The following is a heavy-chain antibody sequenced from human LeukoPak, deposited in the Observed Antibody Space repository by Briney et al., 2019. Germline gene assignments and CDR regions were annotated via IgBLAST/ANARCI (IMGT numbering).Heavy chain of an antibody. J-gene: IGHJ5*02. CDR3: AVEQHPREGWFDP. D-gene: IGHD6-13*01. V-gene: IGHV3-48*01. CDR1: GFTFSSYS. CDR2: ISSSSSTI. Sequence: PGGSLRLSCAASGFTFSSYSMNWVRQAPGKGLEWVSYISSSSSTIYYADSVKGRFTISRDNAKNSLYLQMNSLRAEDTAVYYCAVEQHPREGWFDPWGQGTLVTVSS.